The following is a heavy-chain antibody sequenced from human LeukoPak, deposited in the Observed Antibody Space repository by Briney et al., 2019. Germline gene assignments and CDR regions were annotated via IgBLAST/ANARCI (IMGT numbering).Heavy chain of an antibody. Sequence: GGSLRLSCTASGFTFGDCAMSWFRQAPGKGLEWVGFVRSRAYGGTTEYAASVQGRFTISRDDSKSIAYLQMNSLKTEDTAVYYCARRYSSGWYYFDYWGQGTLVTVSS. J-gene: IGHJ4*02. D-gene: IGHD6-19*01. CDR1: GFTFGDCA. CDR2: VRSRAYGGTT. V-gene: IGHV3-49*03. CDR3: ARRYSSGWYYFDY.